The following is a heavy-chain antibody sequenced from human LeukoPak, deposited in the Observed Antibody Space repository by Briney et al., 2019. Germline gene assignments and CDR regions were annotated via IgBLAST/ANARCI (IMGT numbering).Heavy chain of an antibody. CDR1: GFTVSSKD. CDR2: LYTGGST. CDR3: ARHRSVNGMDV. Sequence: GGSLRLSCAVSGFTVSSKDMNWVRQAPGKELEWVSLLYTGGSTYYADSVKGRFNISRGNSKNTLYLQMNSLRAEDTAVFYCARHRSVNGMDVWGQGTTVTVSS. V-gene: IGHV3-66*04. D-gene: IGHD5/OR15-5a*01. J-gene: IGHJ6*02.